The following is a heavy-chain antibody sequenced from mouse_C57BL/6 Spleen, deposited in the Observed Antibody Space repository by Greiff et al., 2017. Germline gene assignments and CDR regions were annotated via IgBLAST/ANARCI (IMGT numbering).Heavy chain of an antibody. V-gene: IGHV3-6*01. CDR1: GYSITSGYY. CDR2: ISYDGSN. D-gene: IGHD2-5*01. Sequence: EVKLQESGPGLVKPSQSLSLTCSVTGYSITSGYYWNWIRQFPGNKLEWMGYISYDGSNNYNPSLKNRISITRDTSKNQFFLKLNSVTTEDTATYYCARADYSNYDWYFDVWGTGTTVTVSS. CDR3: ARADYSNYDWYFDV. J-gene: IGHJ1*03.